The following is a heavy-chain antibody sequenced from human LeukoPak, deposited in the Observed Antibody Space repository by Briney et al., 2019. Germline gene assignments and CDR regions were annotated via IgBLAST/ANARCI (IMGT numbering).Heavy chain of an antibody. Sequence: ASVKVSCKVSGYTLTDLSMHWVRQAPGKGLEWMGGFDPEDGETIYAQKFQGRVTMTEDTSTDTAYMELSSLRSEDTAVYYCATERYSSGWYDYWGQGTLVTVSS. CDR1: GYTLTDLS. V-gene: IGHV1-24*01. J-gene: IGHJ4*02. D-gene: IGHD6-19*01. CDR2: FDPEDGET. CDR3: ATERYSSGWYDY.